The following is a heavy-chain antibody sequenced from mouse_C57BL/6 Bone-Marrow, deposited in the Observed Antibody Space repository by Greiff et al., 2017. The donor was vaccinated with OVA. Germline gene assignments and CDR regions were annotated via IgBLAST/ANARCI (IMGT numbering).Heavy chain of an antibody. CDR1: GYSFTGYY. D-gene: IGHD4-1*01. V-gene: IGHV1-42*01. CDR2: INPSTGGT. Sequence: VHVKQSGPELVKPGASVKISCKASGYSFTGYYMNWVKQSPEKSLEWIGEINPSTGGTTYNQKFKAKATLTVDKSSSTAYMQLSSLTSEDSAVYYCARLDWDGYFDVWGTGTTVTVSS. J-gene: IGHJ1*03. CDR3: ARLDWDGYFDV.